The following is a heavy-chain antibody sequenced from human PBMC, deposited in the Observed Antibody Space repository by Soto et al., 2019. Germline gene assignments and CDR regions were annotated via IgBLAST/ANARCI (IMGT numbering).Heavy chain of an antibody. CDR1: GGSCVSHW. CDR2: IYPADSET. CDR3: ARRPWLSGYYDY. J-gene: IGHJ4*02. Sequence: GLPLKDPYKGSGGSCVSHWVGRVRQMPGKGLEWVGIIYPADSETRYSPSFQGQVTISVDKSINTAYLQWSSLKASDTAVYYCARRPWLSGYYDYWAQGTLVTV. D-gene: IGHD3-22*01. V-gene: IGHV5-51*01.